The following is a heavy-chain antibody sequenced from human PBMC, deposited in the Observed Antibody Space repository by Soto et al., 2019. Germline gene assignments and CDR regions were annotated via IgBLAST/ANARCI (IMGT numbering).Heavy chain of an antibody. Sequence: VSLRLSCAASGFTFSSYAMSWVRQAPGKGLEWVSAISGSGGSTYYADSVKGRITISRDNSKNTLYLQMNSLRAEDTAVYYCAKDRITIFGVAPPADSYYGMDVWGQGTTVTVSS. CDR1: GFTFSSYA. V-gene: IGHV3-23*01. CDR2: ISGSGGST. J-gene: IGHJ6*02. CDR3: AKDRITIFGVAPPADSYYGMDV. D-gene: IGHD3-3*01.